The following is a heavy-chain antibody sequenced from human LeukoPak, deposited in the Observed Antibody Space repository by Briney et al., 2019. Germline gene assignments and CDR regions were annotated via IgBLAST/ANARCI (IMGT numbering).Heavy chain of an antibody. V-gene: IGHV4-4*08. D-gene: IGHD3-16*01. Sequence: PSETLSLTCTVSGGSISSYYWSWIRQPPGKGLEWIGRIYTSGSTNYNPSLKSRVTISVDTSKNQFSLKLSSVTAADTAVYYCASWGYYYYYMDVWGKGTTVTVSS. CDR3: ASWGYYYYYMDV. J-gene: IGHJ6*03. CDR1: GGSISSYY. CDR2: IYTSGST.